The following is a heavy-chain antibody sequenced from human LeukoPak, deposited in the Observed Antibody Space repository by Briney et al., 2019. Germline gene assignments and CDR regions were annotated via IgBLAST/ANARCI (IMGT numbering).Heavy chain of an antibody. D-gene: IGHD1/OR15-1a*01. CDR3: AMRAREQRDISPGNWLDP. V-gene: IGHV4-59*08. J-gene: IGHJ5*02. CDR2: IYGGNT. Sequence: KPSETLSLTCTVSGGTISSYSWNWLRQPPGKGLEGIGRIYGGNTNYNPTLLSRVTISFDTSKHQLSLNLRSVTAGGTAVYYLAMRAREQRDISPGNWLDPWGQGTLVTVSS. CDR1: GGTISSYS.